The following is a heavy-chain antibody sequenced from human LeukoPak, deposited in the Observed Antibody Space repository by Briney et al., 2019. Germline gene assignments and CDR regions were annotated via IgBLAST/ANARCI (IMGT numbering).Heavy chain of an antibody. Sequence: GGSLRLSCTASGFTVDSNYLSWVRQAPGKGLEWVSTIYTGGNTYYAASVKGRFTISRDFSKNTVFLHMNSLRAEDTAMYYCARGDDSGYYDYFDYWGQGALVTVSS. CDR2: IYTGGNT. CDR1: GFTVDSNY. J-gene: IGHJ4*02. D-gene: IGHD3-22*01. V-gene: IGHV3-53*01. CDR3: ARGDDSGYYDYFDY.